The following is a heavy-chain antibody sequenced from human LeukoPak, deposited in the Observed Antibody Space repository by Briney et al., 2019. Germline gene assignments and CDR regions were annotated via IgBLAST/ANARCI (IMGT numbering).Heavy chain of an antibody. Sequence: GGSLRLPCAASGFTFRTYTMHWVRQAPGKGLEWVAVISFDGSNKYYADSVKGRFTISRDTSKSTLYLQMNSLRAEDTAVYYCARGSFGAGVGATMDDAFDMWGHGTMVTVSS. CDR1: GFTFRTYT. CDR2: ISFDGSNK. D-gene: IGHD1-26*01. V-gene: IGHV3-30-3*01. CDR3: ARGSFGAGVGATMDDAFDM. J-gene: IGHJ3*02.